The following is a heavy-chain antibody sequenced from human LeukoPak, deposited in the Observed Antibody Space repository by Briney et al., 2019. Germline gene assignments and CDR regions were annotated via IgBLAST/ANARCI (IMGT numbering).Heavy chain of an antibody. CDR1: GGSINTQY. J-gene: IGHJ4*02. Sequence: ETLSLTCTVSGGSINTQYWSWIRQPAGKGLEWIGRIYSSGSTNYNTSLMTRLTMSVDTSKNQISLTLHSVTAADTAVYYCARDLIHGSGTYFNPLGYWGLGILVTVSS. CDR3: ARDLIHGSGTYFNPLGY. V-gene: IGHV4-4*07. D-gene: IGHD3-10*01. CDR2: IYSSGST.